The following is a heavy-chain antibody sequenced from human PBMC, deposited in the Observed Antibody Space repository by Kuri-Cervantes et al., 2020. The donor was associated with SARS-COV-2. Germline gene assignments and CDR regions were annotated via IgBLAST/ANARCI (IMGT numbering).Heavy chain of an antibody. CDR1: GFPFSSYA. V-gene: IGHV3-23*01. D-gene: IGHD6-13*01. CDR2: ISGSGGST. J-gene: IGHJ4*02. CDR3: AKDRGYSSSWYTFVGSDY. Sequence: GGSLRLSCAASGFPFSSYAMSWVRQAPGKGLEWVSAISGSGGSTYYEDSVKGRFPISRDNSKNTLYLQMNSLRAEDTAVYYCAKDRGYSSSWYTFVGSDYWGQGTLVTVSS.